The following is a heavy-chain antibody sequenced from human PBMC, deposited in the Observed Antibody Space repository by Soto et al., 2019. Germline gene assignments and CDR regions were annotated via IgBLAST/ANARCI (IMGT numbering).Heavy chain of an antibody. CDR1: GFSLTTSGVG. D-gene: IGHD3-3*01. Sequence: QITLNESGPTVVRPTETLTLTCRFSGFSLTTSGVGVGWIRQSPGKAPEWLALIYWDVDKRYSASLKSRLTITKDTSKNQVVLTVSDLDPTDTATYYCAYRVLRTVFGLVTTTAIYFDFWGQGTPVAVSS. CDR2: IYWDVDK. J-gene: IGHJ4*02. CDR3: AYRVLRTVFGLVTTTAIYFDF. V-gene: IGHV2-5*02.